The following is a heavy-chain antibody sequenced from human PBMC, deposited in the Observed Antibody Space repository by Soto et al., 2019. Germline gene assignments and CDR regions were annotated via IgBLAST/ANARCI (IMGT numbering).Heavy chain of an antibody. D-gene: IGHD4-4*01. V-gene: IGHV4-38-2*01. CDR2: IYHSGST. CDR3: ARLSSNLGFDY. J-gene: IGHJ4*02. Sequence: SETLSLTCAVSGYSISSGYYWGWIRQPPGRGLEWIGSIYHSGSTYYNPSLKSRVTISVDTSKNQFSLKLSSVTAADTAVYYCARLSSNLGFDYWGQGTLVTVSS. CDR1: GYSISSGYY.